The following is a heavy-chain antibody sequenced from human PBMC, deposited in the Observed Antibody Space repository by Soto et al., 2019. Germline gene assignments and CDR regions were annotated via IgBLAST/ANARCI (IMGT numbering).Heavy chain of an antibody. D-gene: IGHD1-1*01. V-gene: IGHV4-4*02. CDR1: SGSISSSNW. CDR3: ARTTFYYYYYMDV. J-gene: IGHJ6*03. CDR2: IYHSGST. Sequence: SETLSLTCAVSSGSISSSNWWSWVRQPPGKGLEWIGEIYHSGSTNYNPSLKSRVTISVDKSKNQFSLKLSSVTAADTAVYYCARTTFYYYYYMDVWGKGTTVXVSS.